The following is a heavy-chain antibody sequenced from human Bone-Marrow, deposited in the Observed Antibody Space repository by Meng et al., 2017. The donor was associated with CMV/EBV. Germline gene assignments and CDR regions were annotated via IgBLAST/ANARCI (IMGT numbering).Heavy chain of an antibody. Sequence: SETLSLTCTVSGGSISSYYWSWIRQPPGKGLEWIGYIYYSGSTNYNPSLKSRVTISVDTSKNQFSLKLSSVTAADTAVYYCARDFGDFGMDVWGQVTTVTVSS. V-gene: IGHV4-59*01. J-gene: IGHJ6*02. D-gene: IGHD3-3*01. CDR3: ARDFGDFGMDV. CDR2: IYYSGST. CDR1: GGSISSYY.